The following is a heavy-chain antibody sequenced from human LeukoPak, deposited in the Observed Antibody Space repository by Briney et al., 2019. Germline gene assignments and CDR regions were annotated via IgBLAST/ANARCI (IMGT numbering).Heavy chain of an antibody. CDR3: ARRATRDTLFGVLNIDYYFDY. V-gene: IGHV1-18*01. Sequence: ASLKVSCKASGYTFTSYGISWVRQAPGQRLELMGWIRAYNGNTNYAQKLQGRVTMTTDTSTSTAYMELRRLRSTDTALYYCARRATRDTLFGVLNIDYYFDYWGQGTLVTVSS. CDR1: GYTFTSYG. CDR2: IRAYNGNT. J-gene: IGHJ4*02. D-gene: IGHD3-3*01.